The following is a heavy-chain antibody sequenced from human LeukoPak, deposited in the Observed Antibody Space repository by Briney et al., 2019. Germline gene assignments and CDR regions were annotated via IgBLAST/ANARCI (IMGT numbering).Heavy chain of an antibody. Sequence: SGPTLVNPTQTLTLTCTFSGFSLSTSGVGVGWIRQPPGKALEWLALIFWDDDKRYSPSLKNRLTITKDTSKNQVVLTVTNMDPVDAGTYYCAHSEGFDYWGQGTLVTVSS. CDR3: AHSEGFDY. CDR2: IFWDDDK. CDR1: GFSLSTSGVG. V-gene: IGHV2-5*02. J-gene: IGHJ4*02.